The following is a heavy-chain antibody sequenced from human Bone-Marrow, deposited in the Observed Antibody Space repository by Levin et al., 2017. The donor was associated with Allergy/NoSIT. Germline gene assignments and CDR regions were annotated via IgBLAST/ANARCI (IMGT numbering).Heavy chain of an antibody. V-gene: IGHV1-2*02. J-gene: IGHJ5*02. CDR3: ARGLETNWLDP. D-gene: IGHD3-3*01. CDR1: GYTFTGYY. Sequence: ASVKVSCKASGYTFTGYYMHWVRQAPGQGLEWMGWINPNTGDTNYAQKFQGRVTMTSDTSISTAYMELSRLRSDDTAVYYCARGLETNWLDPWGQGTLVTVSS. CDR2: INPNTGDT.